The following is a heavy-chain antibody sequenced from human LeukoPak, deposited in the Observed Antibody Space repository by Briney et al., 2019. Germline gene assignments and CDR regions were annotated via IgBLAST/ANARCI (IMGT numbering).Heavy chain of an antibody. V-gene: IGHV5-51*01. CDR3: ARAKYCSSTSCSRGFDY. J-gene: IGHJ4*02. D-gene: IGHD2-2*01. CDR1: GYSFTSYW. Sequence: GESLKISCQGSGYSFTSYWIGWVRQMPGKGLEWMGIIYPGDSDTRYSPSFQGQVTISADKSISTAYLQWSSLKASDTAMYYCARAKYCSSTSCSRGFDYWGQGTLVTVSS. CDR2: IYPGDSDT.